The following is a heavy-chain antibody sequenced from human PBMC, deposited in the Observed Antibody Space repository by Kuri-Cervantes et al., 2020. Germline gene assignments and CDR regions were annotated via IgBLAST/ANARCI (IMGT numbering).Heavy chain of an antibody. J-gene: IGHJ6*02. V-gene: IGHV3-21*01. D-gene: IGHD6-13*01. CDR2: ISSSSSYI. Sequence: ETLSLTCTVSGGSISSYYWNWVRQAPGKGLEWVASISSSSSYIYYADSVKGRFTISRDNAKNSLYLQMNSLRAEDTAVYYCARDKSFGTNTQLVVGGVLYYYYGMDVWGQGTTVTVSS. CDR3: ARDKSFGTNTQLVVGGVLYYYYGMDV. CDR1: GGSISSYY.